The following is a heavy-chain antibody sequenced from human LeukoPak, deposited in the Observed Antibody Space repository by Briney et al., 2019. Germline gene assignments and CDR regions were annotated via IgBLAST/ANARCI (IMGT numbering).Heavy chain of an antibody. D-gene: IGHD3-10*01. V-gene: IGHV1-24*01. CDR2: FDPESGET. CDR1: GHRLTQLS. CDR3: ASLLCYGGLIDHFGMDV. Sequence: ASVKVSCKLSGHRLTQLSMHWVGQAPGKGREGMGGFDPESGETVYAQKFKARFTMTERAPTDTVYMELSSLRLEDTAVYYCASLLCYGGLIDHFGMDVRGNGTTVIVSS. J-gene: IGHJ6*04.